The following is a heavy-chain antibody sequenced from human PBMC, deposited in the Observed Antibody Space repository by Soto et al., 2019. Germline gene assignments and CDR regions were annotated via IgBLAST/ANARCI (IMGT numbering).Heavy chain of an antibody. CDR1: GFTFGDYA. Sequence: GGSLRLSCTASGFTFGDYAMSWFRQAPGKGLEWVGFIRSKAFGGTTEYAASVKGRFTISRDDSKSIAYLQMNSLKTEDTAVYYCSLTSYSSGWYEDYWGQGTLVTVSS. CDR2: IRSKAFGGTT. J-gene: IGHJ4*02. CDR3: SLTSYSSGWYEDY. D-gene: IGHD6-19*01. V-gene: IGHV3-49*03.